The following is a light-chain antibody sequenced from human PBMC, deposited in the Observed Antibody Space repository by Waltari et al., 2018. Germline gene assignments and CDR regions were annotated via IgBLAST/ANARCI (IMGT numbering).Light chain of an antibody. Sequence: QSVLTQPPSVSAAAGLKVTISCSGSSSTIGSNYVSWYQHLPGTVPKLLIYDNRERPSGIPDRFAGSKAGTSAALEITGLQAEDEADYYCGSWDATVRVGVFGGGTRLTVL. CDR1: SSTIGSNY. CDR3: GSWDATVRVGV. V-gene: IGLV1-51*01. J-gene: IGLJ2*01. CDR2: DNR.